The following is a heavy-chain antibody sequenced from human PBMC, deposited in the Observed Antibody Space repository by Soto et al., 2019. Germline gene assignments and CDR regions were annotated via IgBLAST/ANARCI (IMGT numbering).Heavy chain of an antibody. V-gene: IGHV3-23*01. Sequence: EVQLLESGGGLVQPGGSLRLSCAASGFTVSSYAMSWVRQAPGKGLEWVSVISGSGSTYSADSVKGRFTISRDSSKKTVYLQMNSLRAEDTAVYYCAKALRFTFTTGYYMDVWGRGTTVTVSS. CDR3: AKALRFTFTTGYYMDV. CDR2: ISGSGST. J-gene: IGHJ6*03. D-gene: IGHD3-16*01. CDR1: GFTVSSYA.